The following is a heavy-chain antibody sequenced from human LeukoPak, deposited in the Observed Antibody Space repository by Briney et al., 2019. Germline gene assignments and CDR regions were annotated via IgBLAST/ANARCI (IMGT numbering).Heavy chain of an antibody. D-gene: IGHD3-22*01. Sequence: PSETLSLTCTVSGGSISSYYWSWIRQPPGKGLEWIGYIYYSGSTNYNPSLKSRVTISVDTSKDQFSLRLSSVTAADTAVYYCAGASYDSSGVHWGQGTLVTVSS. CDR2: IYYSGST. V-gene: IGHV4-59*01. CDR1: GGSISSYY. CDR3: AGASYDSSGVH. J-gene: IGHJ4*02.